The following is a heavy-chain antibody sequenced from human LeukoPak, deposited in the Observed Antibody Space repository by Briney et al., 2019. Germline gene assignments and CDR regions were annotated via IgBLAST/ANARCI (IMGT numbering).Heavy chain of an antibody. Sequence: SPSQTLSLTCTVSGASITTGAYYWTYIRQSPGKDLEWIGYIYHGGSTYYNPSLKSRVTISIDRPKNQFSLRLTSVTAADTAVYYCARINYYGSGLDLWGQGALVTVSS. CDR3: ARINYYGSGLDL. CDR1: GASITTGAYY. J-gene: IGHJ5*02. V-gene: IGHV4-30-2*06. CDR2: IYHGGST. D-gene: IGHD3-10*01.